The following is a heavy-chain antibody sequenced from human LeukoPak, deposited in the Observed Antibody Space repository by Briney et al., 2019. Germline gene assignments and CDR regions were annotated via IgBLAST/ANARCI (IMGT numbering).Heavy chain of an antibody. CDR3: AREYSSSSGRAFDI. D-gene: IGHD6-6*01. CDR1: GFTFTTYT. CDR2: ISSSSTAI. Sequence: GGSLRLSCAASGFTFTTYTMNWVRQAPGKGLEWVSYISSSSTAIYYADSVKGRFTISRDNAKNSLSLQMNSLRAEDTAVYYCAREYSSSSGRAFDIWGQGTMVTVSS. V-gene: IGHV3-48*01. J-gene: IGHJ3*02.